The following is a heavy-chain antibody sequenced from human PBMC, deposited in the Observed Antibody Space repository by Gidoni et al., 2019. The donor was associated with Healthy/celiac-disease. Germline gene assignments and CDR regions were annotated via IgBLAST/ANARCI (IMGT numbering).Heavy chain of an antibody. D-gene: IGHD3-22*01. J-gene: IGHJ4*02. CDR3: ARDYYDSSGYYYYFDY. Sequence: EMQLVESAGVLVQPGGSLRLPCAASGFTFSSYSMNWVRQAPGKGLDWVSYISSSSSNIYYADSVKGRFTISRDNAKNALYLQMNSLRAEDTAVYYCARDYYDSSGYYYYFDYWGQGTLVTVSS. CDR1: GFTFSSYS. V-gene: IGHV3-48*04. CDR2: ISSSSSNI.